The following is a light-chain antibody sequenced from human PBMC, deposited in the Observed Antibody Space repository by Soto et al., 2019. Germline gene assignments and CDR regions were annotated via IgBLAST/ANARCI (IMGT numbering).Light chain of an antibody. J-gene: IGKJ2*01. V-gene: IGKV1-5*03. CDR2: KTS. CDR3: QQYNSYPYT. CDR1: QSFNTW. Sequence: DVPMTQSPSSLSPSVGDRVTITCRASQSFNTWLAWYQQKPGKDPKLLIYKTSILESGVPSRFSGSGSWTEFTLTISSLQPEDSATYYCQQYNSYPYTFGQGTKLEI.